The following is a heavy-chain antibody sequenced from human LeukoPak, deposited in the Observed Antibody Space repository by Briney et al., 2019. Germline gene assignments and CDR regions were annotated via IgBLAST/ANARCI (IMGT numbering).Heavy chain of an antibody. D-gene: IGHD2-2*01. CDR2: ISGSGGST. J-gene: IGHJ4*02. Sequence: GGTLRLSCAASGFTFSSYGMSWVRQAPGKGLEWVSAISGSGGSTYYADSVKGRFTISRDNSKNTLYLQMNSLRAEDTAVYYCAKAHCSSTSCRHTKYYFDYWGQGTLVTVSS. CDR1: GFTFSSYG. V-gene: IGHV3-23*01. CDR3: AKAHCSSTSCRHTKYYFDY.